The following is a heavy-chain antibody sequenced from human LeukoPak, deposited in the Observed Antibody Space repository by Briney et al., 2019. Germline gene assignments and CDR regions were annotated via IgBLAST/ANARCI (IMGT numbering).Heavy chain of an antibody. CDR1: GGSFSGYY. V-gene: IGHV4-34*01. D-gene: IGHD6-6*01. J-gene: IGHJ4*02. Sequence: PSETLSLTCAVYGGSFSGYYWSWIRQPPGKGLEWIGEINHSGSTNYNPSLKSRVTISVDTSKNQFSLKLSSVTAADTAVYYCARAAYSSSSSARDYFDYWGQGTLVTVSS. CDR3: ARAAYSSSSSARDYFDY. CDR2: INHSGST.